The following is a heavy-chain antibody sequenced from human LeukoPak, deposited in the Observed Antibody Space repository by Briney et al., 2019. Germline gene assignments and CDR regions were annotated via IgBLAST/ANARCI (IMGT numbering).Heavy chain of an antibody. J-gene: IGHJ3*02. V-gene: IGHV1-24*01. CDR3: AVLMGYCSSTSCLYDAFDI. D-gene: IGHD2-2*01. CDR2: FDPEDGKT. CDR1: GYTLTELS. Sequence: GASVKVSCKVSGYTLTELSMHWVRQAPGKGLEWMGGFDPEDGKTIYAQKFQGRVTMTEDTSTDTAYMELSSLRSEDTAVYYCAVLMGYCSSTSCLYDAFDIWGQGTMVTVSS.